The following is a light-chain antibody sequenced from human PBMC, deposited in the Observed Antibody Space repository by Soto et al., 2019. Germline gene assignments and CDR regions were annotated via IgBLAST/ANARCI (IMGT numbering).Light chain of an antibody. CDR3: QHFGSSPGYT. Sequence: EMVLTQSPGTLFLSPGERATLSCRASQSVSSSSLAWYQQKPGQAPRLLIYGASSRATGIPDRFSGSGSGTDFSLTISRLEPEDLAVYFCQHFGSSPGYTFGQGTKLQIK. CDR2: GAS. V-gene: IGKV3-20*01. J-gene: IGKJ2*01. CDR1: QSVSSSS.